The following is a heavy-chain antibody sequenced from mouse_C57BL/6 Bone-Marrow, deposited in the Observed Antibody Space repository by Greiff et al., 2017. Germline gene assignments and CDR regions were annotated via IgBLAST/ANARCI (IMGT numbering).Heavy chain of an antibody. CDR2: FYPGSGSI. CDR1: GYTFTEYT. D-gene: IGHD4-1*01. CDR3: ARHETALSNWPGAMDY. Sequence: QVQLQQSGAELVKPGASVKLSCKASGYTFTEYTIHWVKQRPGQGLEWIGWFYPGSGSIKYNEKFKDKATLTADKSSSTVYMELSRLTSEDSAVYFCARHETALSNWPGAMDYWGQGTSVTVSS. V-gene: IGHV1-62-2*01. J-gene: IGHJ4*01.